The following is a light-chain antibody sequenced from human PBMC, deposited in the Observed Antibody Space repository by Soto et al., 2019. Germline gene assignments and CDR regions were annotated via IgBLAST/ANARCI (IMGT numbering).Light chain of an antibody. CDR3: QQSYSTLPIT. V-gene: IGKV1-39*01. CDR2: AAS. CDR1: QSISSY. J-gene: IGKJ5*01. Sequence: DIQMTQSPSSLSASVGDRVTITCRASQSISSYLNWYQQKPGKAPKLLIYAASSLQSRVPSRFSGSGSGTDFTLTISSLQPEDFATYYCQQSYSTLPITFGQGTRLEMK.